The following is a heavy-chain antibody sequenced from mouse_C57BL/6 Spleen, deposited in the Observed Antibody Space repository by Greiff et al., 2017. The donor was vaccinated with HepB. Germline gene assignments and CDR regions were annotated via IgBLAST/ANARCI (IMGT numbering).Heavy chain of an antibody. CDR1: GYTFTSYW. J-gene: IGHJ3*01. V-gene: IGHV1-50*01. D-gene: IGHD2-3*01. CDR2: IDPSDSYT. CDR3: AKDDGYWFAY. Sequence: QVQLQQPGAELVKPGASVKLSCKASGYTFTSYWMQWVKQRPGQGLEWIGEIDPSDSYTNYNQKFKGKATLTVDTSSSTAYRQLSSLTSEDSAVYYRAKDDGYWFAYWGQGTLVTVSA.